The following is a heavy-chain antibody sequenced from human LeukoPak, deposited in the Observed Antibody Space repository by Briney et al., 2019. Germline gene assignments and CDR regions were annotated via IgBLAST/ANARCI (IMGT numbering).Heavy chain of an antibody. V-gene: IGHV3-30*18. CDR2: ISYDGSNK. J-gene: IGHJ4*02. CDR1: GFTFSSYG. Sequence: GGSRRLSCAASGFTFSSYGMHWVRQAPGKGLEWVAVISYDGSNKYYVDSVKGRFTISRDNSKNTLYLQMNGLRPEDTAVYYCAKDRGEQWLVTSSDYWGQGTLVTVSS. CDR3: AKDRGEQWLVTSSDY. D-gene: IGHD6-19*01.